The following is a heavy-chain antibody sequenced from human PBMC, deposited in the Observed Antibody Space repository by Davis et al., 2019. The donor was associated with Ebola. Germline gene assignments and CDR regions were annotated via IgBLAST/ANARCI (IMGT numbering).Heavy chain of an antibody. Sequence: PGGSLRLSCAASGFTFSTNWMSWVRQAPGKGLEWVATIKPDGSDKYFVDSVKGRFTISRDNAKSSLYLQMNSLRAEDTAVFYCVRGGSATAYWGQGTPVTVSS. V-gene: IGHV3-7*03. D-gene: IGHD2-15*01. CDR3: VRGGSATAY. CDR1: GFTFSTNW. J-gene: IGHJ1*01. CDR2: IKPDGSDK.